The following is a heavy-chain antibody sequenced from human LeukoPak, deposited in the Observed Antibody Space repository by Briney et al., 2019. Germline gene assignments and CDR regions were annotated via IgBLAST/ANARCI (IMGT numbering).Heavy chain of an antibody. CDR3: ARDRSSSWYATSFDYYYYMDV. CDR1: GYAISSGYY. J-gene: IGHJ6*03. V-gene: IGHV4-38-2*02. Sequence: SETLSLTCNVSGYAISSGYYWGWIRQPPGKGLEWIGSIYYSGSTYYNPSLKSRVTISVDTSKNQFSLKLSSVTAADTAVYYCARDRSSSWYATSFDYYYYMDVWGKGTTVTVSS. CDR2: IYYSGST. D-gene: IGHD6-13*01.